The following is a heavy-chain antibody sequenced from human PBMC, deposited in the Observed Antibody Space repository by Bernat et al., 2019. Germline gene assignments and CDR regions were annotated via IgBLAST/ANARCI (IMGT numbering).Heavy chain of an antibody. D-gene: IGHD2-2*01. J-gene: IGHJ6*02. CDR1: GFTFSSYG. CDR3: AREESDLYCSSTSCSMRYGMDV. Sequence: QVQLVESGGGVVQPGRSLRLSCAASGFTFSSYGMHWVRQAPGKGLEWVAVIWYDGSNKYYADSVKGRFTISRDNSKNTLYLQMNSLRAEDTAVYYCAREESDLYCSSTSCSMRYGMDVWGQGTTVTVSS. CDR2: IWYDGSNK. V-gene: IGHV3-33*01.